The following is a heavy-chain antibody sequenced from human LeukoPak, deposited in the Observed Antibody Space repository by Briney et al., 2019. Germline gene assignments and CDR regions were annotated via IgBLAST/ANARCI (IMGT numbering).Heavy chain of an antibody. CDR1: GYTFTGYY. Sequence: ASVKVSCKASGYTFTGYYMHWVRQAPGQGLEWMGRINPNSGGTNYAQKLQGRVTMTTDTSTSTAYMELRSLRSDDTAVYYCARDWGDSSGYYYLRFDYWGQGTLVTVSS. D-gene: IGHD3-22*01. V-gene: IGHV1-2*06. CDR3: ARDWGDSSGYYYLRFDY. J-gene: IGHJ4*02. CDR2: INPNSGGT.